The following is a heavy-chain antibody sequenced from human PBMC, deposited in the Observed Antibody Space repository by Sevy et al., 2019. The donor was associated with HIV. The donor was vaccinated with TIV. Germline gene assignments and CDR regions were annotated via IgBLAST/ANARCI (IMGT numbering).Heavy chain of an antibody. CDR1: GYTFSSYW. V-gene: IGHV3-74*01. Sequence: GGSRRLSCEGSGYTFSSYWMHWVRQAPGKGLEWVSRVNSDGDTAYADSVKGRFTMSRDNAENTMSLQMNSLRADDTGLYYCVAANSWEDYWGQGTLVTVSS. D-gene: IGHD6-13*01. J-gene: IGHJ4*02. CDR3: VAANSWEDY. CDR2: VNSDGDT.